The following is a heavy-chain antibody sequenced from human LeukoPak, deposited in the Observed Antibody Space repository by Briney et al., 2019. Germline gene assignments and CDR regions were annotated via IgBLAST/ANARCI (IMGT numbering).Heavy chain of an antibody. CDR2: IYYSGST. D-gene: IGHD1-26*01. V-gene: IGHV4-31*03. J-gene: IGHJ4*02. CDR1: GGSISSGGYY. CDR3: ARQVGALTFDY. Sequence: SETLSLTCTVSGGSISSGGYYWSWIRQHPGKGLEWIGYIYYSGSTYYNRSLKSRVTISVDTSKNQFSLKLSSVTAADTAVYYCARQVGALTFDYWGQGTLVTVSS.